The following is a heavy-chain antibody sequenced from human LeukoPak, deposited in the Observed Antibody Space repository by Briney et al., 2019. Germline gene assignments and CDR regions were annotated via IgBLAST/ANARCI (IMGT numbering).Heavy chain of an antibody. CDR3: ARVRGGWYEDY. CDR1: GYTFRSYS. Sequence: GGSVRLFCEASGYTFRSYSLNWVRQAKGKELEWVSSITTNSDPFYADSVKGRFTISRDNAKNSLYLQMNDLRAEDTALYYCARVRGGWYEDYWGQGTLVTVSA. J-gene: IGHJ4*02. CDR2: ITTNSDP. V-gene: IGHV3-21*01. D-gene: IGHD6-19*01.